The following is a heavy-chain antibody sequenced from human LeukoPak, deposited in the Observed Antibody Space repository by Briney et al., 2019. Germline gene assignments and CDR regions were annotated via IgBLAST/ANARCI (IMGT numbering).Heavy chain of an antibody. CDR3: AKVPGYYYDSSGSYFDY. Sequence: GGYLRLSCAASGFTFSGYFMNWVRQAPGKGLEWVSAVSGGGVTTYYADSVKGRFTISRDNSKNTLYLQMSSLRDEDTAVYYCAKVPGYYYDSSGSYFDYWGQGTLVTVPS. CDR2: VSGGGVTT. CDR1: GFTFSGYF. V-gene: IGHV3-23*01. D-gene: IGHD3-22*01. J-gene: IGHJ4*02.